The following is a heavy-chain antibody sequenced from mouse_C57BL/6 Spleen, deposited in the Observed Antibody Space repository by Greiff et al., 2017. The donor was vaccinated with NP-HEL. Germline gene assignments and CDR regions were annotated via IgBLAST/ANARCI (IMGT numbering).Heavy chain of an antibody. Sequence: QVQLKESGAELVRPGTSVKVSCKASGYAFTNYLIEWVKQRPGQGLEWIGVINPRSGGTNYNEKFKGKATLTADKSSSTAYMQLSSLTSEDSAVYFCARQTLYYGSEGWYFDVWGTGTTVTVSS. D-gene: IGHD1-1*01. CDR3: ARQTLYYGSEGWYFDV. CDR2: INPRSGGT. J-gene: IGHJ1*03. CDR1: GYAFTNYL. V-gene: IGHV1-54*01.